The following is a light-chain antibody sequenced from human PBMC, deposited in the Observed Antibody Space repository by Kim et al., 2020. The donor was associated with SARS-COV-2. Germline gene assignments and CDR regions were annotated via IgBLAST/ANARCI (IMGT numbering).Light chain of an antibody. CDR3: QQYGSSYST. Sequence: SPGERATRSCRACQSVYPTNVAWYQQIPGQAPRLLIYDSSSRATGVPDRFSGSGSGTDFTLTINRLEPEDFAVYYCQQYGSSYSTFGGGTKVDIK. V-gene: IGKV3-20*01. CDR2: DSS. J-gene: IGKJ4*01. CDR1: QSVYPTN.